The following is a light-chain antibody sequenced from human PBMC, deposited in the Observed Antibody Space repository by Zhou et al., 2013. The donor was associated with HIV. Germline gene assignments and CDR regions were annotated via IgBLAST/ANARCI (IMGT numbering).Light chain of an antibody. V-gene: IGKV3-20*01. CDR1: HTVTSNY. CDR2: GAS. J-gene: IGKJ2*01. CDR3: QQYGSSPGT. Sequence: EIVLTQSPGTLSLSPGERATLSCRASHTVTSNYLAWYQHKPGQGPKVLIFGASTRANGIPGRFSGSGSGTEFTLTISRLEPEDFAVYYCQQYGSSPGTFGQGTKLEIK.